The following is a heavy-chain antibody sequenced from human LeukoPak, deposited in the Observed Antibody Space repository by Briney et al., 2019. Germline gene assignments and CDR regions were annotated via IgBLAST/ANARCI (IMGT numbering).Heavy chain of an antibody. J-gene: IGHJ3*02. CDR2: IKQDGSEK. Sequence: PGGSLRLSCAASGFTFISYWMSWARQAPGKGLEWVANIKQDGSEKYYVDSVKGRFTISRDNAKNSLYLQMNSLRAEDTAVYYCARDQSGYYDSSGYPHAFDIWGQGTMVTVSS. CDR3: ARDQSGYYDSSGYPHAFDI. D-gene: IGHD3-22*01. V-gene: IGHV3-7*01. CDR1: GFTFISYW.